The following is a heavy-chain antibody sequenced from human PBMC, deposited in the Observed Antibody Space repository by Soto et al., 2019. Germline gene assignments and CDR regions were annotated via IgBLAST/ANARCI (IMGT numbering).Heavy chain of an antibody. Sequence: QVQLVDSGGGVVQPGRSLRLSCAASGFTFSSYGMHWVRQAPGKGLEWVALISFDGNNKYYGDSVKGRFTISRDNSKNTLNLKMNSLRGEDTAVYYCAKDQHYYDSSGFHATSYYPDYWGQGTLVTVSS. D-gene: IGHD3-22*01. V-gene: IGHV3-30*18. CDR1: GFTFSSYG. J-gene: IGHJ4*01. CDR3: AKDQHYYDSSGFHATSYYPDY. CDR2: ISFDGNNK.